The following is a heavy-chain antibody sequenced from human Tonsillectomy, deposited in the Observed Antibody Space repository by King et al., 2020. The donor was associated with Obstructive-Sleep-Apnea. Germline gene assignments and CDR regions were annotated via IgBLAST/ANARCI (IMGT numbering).Heavy chain of an antibody. Sequence: VQLVESGGGLVKPGGSLRLSCAASGFTFSDYYMSWIRQAPGKGLEWVSYISSSSSTIYYADSVKGRFTISRDNAKKSLYLQMNSLRAEDTAVYYCARDGEDIVVVPAAGYNWFDPWGQGTLVTVSS. CDR3: ARDGEDIVVVPAAGYNWFDP. V-gene: IGHV3-11*01. D-gene: IGHD2-2*01. CDR1: GFTFSDYY. J-gene: IGHJ5*02. CDR2: ISSSSSTI.